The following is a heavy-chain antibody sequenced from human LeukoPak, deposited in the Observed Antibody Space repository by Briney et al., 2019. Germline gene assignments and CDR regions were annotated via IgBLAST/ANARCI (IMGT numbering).Heavy chain of an antibody. V-gene: IGHV1-18*01. CDR2: ISAYSGHT. J-gene: IGHJ4*02. CDR1: GYTFTSYG. D-gene: IGHD5-12*01. CDR3: ARAREVSGYDSGSCDY. Sequence: GASVKVSCKASGYTFTSYGISWVRQAPGQGLEWMGWISAYSGHTYYARKLQGRVTMTTHTSSSTAYMELRSLRSDDTAVYYCARAREVSGYDSGSCDYWGQGTLVTVSS.